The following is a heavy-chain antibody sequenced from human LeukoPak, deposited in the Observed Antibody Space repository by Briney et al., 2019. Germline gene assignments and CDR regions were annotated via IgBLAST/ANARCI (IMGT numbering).Heavy chain of an antibody. D-gene: IGHD5-24*01. CDR1: SGSISSSNNY. CDR3: ARHEEEDGYNAKTFDY. V-gene: IGHV4-39*01. J-gene: IGHJ4*02. CDR2: IYYSGTT. Sequence: PSETLSLTCTVSSGSISSSNNYWGWVRQPPGKGLECIGSIYYSGTTYYNPSLKSRVTISVDTSKNQFSLELSSVTAADTAVYYCARHEEEDGYNAKTFDYWGQGTLVTVSS.